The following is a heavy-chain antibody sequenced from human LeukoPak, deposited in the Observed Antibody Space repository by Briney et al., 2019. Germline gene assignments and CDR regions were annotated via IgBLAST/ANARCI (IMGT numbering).Heavy chain of an antibody. CDR1: GGTFISYA. V-gene: IGHV1-69*05. J-gene: IGHJ5*02. CDR3: GSLSSYYDILTGYYNWFDP. D-gene: IGHD3-9*01. CDR2: IIPIFGTA. Sequence: ASVKVSCKASGGTFISYAISWVRQAPGQGLEWMGGIIPIFGTANYAQKFQGRVTITTDESTSTAYMELSSLRSEDTAVYYCGSLSSYYDILTGYYNWFDPWGQGTLVTVS.